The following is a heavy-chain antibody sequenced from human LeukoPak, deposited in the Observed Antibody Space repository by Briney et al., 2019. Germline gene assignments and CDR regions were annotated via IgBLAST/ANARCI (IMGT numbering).Heavy chain of an antibody. CDR2: FLYGYTT. Sequence: PSETLSLTCTVSGDSINNSYWTWIRQPPGKRLEWIGYFLYGYTTDYYPSLKGRVTISLDTSKNQFSLNLSAVTAADTAVYYCAKFSSGYCLNWGQGTLVTVSS. V-gene: IGHV4-59*01. CDR3: AKFSSGYCLN. D-gene: IGHD3-22*01. CDR1: GDSINNSY. J-gene: IGHJ4*02.